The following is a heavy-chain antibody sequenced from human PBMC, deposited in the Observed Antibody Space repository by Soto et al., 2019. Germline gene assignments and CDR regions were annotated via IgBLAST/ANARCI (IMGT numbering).Heavy chain of an antibody. CDR1: GGSISSGGYY. Sequence: PSETLSLTCTVSGGSISSGGYYWSWIRQHPGKGLEWIGYIYYSGSTYYNPSLKSRVTISVDTSKNQFSLKLSSVTAADTAVYYCTTAATTVTTIDYWGQGTLVTVSS. V-gene: IGHV4-31*03. CDR3: TTAATTVTTIDY. CDR2: IYYSGST. J-gene: IGHJ4*02. D-gene: IGHD4-17*01.